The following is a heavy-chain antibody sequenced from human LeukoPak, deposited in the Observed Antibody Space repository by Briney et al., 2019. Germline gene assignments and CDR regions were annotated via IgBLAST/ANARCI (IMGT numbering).Heavy chain of an antibody. Sequence: ASVKVSCKASGATFTTYAIIWVRQAPGQGLEWMGGIIPIFGTANYAQKFQGRDTMTRDTSISTAYMELSRLRSDDTAVYYCARGGDSSSSVDYWGQGTLVTVSS. CDR2: IIPIFGTA. V-gene: IGHV1-69*05. D-gene: IGHD6-6*01. CDR3: ARGGDSSSSVDY. CDR1: GATFTTYA. J-gene: IGHJ4*02.